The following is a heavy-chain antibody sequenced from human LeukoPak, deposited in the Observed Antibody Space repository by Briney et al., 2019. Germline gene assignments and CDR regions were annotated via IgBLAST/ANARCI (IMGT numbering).Heavy chain of an antibody. D-gene: IGHD3-16*01. CDR1: GFTFSNYA. J-gene: IGHJ4*02. CDR2: ICGHGISI. Sequence: QPGGSLRLSCEASGFTFSNYAMSWVRQAPGKGLEWVSGICGHGISIYYADSVKGRFTISRDNSKNTLYLQMNSLRAEDTAVYYCAKSGYDYVWGSYDYWGQGTLVTVSS. CDR3: AKSGYDYVWGSYDY. V-gene: IGHV3-23*01.